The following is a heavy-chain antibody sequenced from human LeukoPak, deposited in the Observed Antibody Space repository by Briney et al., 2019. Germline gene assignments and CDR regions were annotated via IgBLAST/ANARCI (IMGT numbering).Heavy chain of an antibody. CDR3: ATGYSSSWYVPSSFDY. Sequence: ASVKVSCKASLSTFTNYYMHWVRQAPGQGLEWMGIINPSTGSTTYAQKFQGRVTMTRDTSTNTVYMELSSLRSEDTAVYYCATGYSSSWYVPSSFDYWGQGTLVTVSS. J-gene: IGHJ4*02. CDR2: INPSTGST. V-gene: IGHV1-46*01. CDR1: LSTFTNYY. D-gene: IGHD6-13*01.